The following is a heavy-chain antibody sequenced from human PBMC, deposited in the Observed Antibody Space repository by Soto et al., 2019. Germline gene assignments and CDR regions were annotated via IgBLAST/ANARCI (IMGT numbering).Heavy chain of an antibody. V-gene: IGHV4-59*11. CDR1: GGPISGHY. CDR2: IHYTGST. D-gene: IGHD1-26*01. CDR3: ARYTGSYYPY. Sequence: SETLSLTCTVSGGPISGHYWSWVRQPLGKGLEWIGCIHYTGSTDYNPSLKSRVTISVDTSNNQFSLNLISVTAADTAVYYCARYTGSYYPYWGQRTLVTVSS. J-gene: IGHJ4*02.